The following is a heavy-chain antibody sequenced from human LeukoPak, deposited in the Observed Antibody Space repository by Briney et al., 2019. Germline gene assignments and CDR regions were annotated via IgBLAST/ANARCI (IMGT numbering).Heavy chain of an antibody. J-gene: IGHJ4*02. CDR2: ISWNSGSI. CDR1: GFTFDDLA. CDR3: AKDSSSGGHYFDY. V-gene: IGHV3-9*01. D-gene: IGHD6-6*01. Sequence: GGSLRLSWAASGFTFDDLAMHWVGQAPGRGLGWVSGISWNSGSIAYADSVRGRFTISRDNVKNSLFLELNSLRPEDTALYYCAKDSSSGGHYFDYWGQGTLLTVSS.